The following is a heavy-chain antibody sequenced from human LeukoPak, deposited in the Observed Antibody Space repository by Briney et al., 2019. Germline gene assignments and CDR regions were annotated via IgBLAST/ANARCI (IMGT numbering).Heavy chain of an antibody. D-gene: IGHD6-6*01. CDR1: GGSISSYY. J-gene: IGHJ4*02. CDR2: IYYSGST. CDR3: ARAPYSSSSVDY. V-gene: IGHV4-59*01. Sequence: PSETLSLTCTVSGGSISSYYWSWIRPPPGKGLEWIGYIYYSGSTNYNPSLKSRVTISVDTSKNQFSLKLSSVTAADTAVYYCARAPYSSSSVDYWGQGTLVTVSS.